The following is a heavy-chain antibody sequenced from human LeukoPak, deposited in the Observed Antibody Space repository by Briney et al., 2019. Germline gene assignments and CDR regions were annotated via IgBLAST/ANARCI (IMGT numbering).Heavy chain of an antibody. CDR3: ARHGYSSSARPKVIDY. CDR1: GGSISSSSYY. V-gene: IGHV4-39*01. Sequence: SETLSLTCTVSGGSISSSSYYWGWIRQPPGKGLEWIGSIYYSGSTYYNPSLKSRVTISVDTSKNQFSLKLSSVTAADTAVYYCARHGYSSSARPKVIDYWGQGTLVTVSS. CDR2: IYYSGST. J-gene: IGHJ4*02. D-gene: IGHD6-6*01.